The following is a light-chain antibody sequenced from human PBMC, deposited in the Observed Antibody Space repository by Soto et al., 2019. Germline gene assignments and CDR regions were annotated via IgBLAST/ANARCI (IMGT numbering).Light chain of an antibody. Sequence: QSVRTHPPSASGTPGQRVTISCSGSRSNIGSNTVNWYQQLPGAAPKVLIQNNNQRPSGVPDRFSGSKSGTSASLAISGLQSGDEADYYCGAWDDILNGYVFGFGTKVTVL. V-gene: IGLV1-44*01. CDR3: GAWDDILNGYV. CDR2: NNN. J-gene: IGLJ1*01. CDR1: RSNIGSNT.